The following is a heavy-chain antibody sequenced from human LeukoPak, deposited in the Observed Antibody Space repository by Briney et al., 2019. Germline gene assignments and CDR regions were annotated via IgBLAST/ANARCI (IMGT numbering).Heavy chain of an antibody. D-gene: IGHD3-16*02. CDR2: IIPIFGTA. Sequence: ASVKVSCKASGGTFSNYAISWVRQAPGQGLEWMGRIIPIFGTANYAQKFQGRVTITTDESTSTAYMELSSLRSEDTAVYYCALWDIYDYVWGSYRYSIGSFDYWGQGTLVTVSS. V-gene: IGHV1-69*05. CDR1: GGTFSNYA. J-gene: IGHJ4*02. CDR3: ALWDIYDYVWGSYRYSIGSFDY.